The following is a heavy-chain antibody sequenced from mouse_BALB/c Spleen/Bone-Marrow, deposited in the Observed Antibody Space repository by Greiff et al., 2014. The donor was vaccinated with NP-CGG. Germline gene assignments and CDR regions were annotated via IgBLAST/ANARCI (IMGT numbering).Heavy chain of an antibody. J-gene: IGHJ4*01. CDR3: ARRVPMDY. Sequence: VQLQQSGPELLRPGSSVKISCKASGYAFRSYWMNWVKQRPGQGLVWIGQIYPGDGDTNYNGKFNGKASMTADKSSSKAYMLLSNLTSEYSAVYFCARRVPMDYWGQGTSVTVSS. CDR2: IYPGDGDT. V-gene: IGHV1-80*01. CDR1: GYAFRSYW.